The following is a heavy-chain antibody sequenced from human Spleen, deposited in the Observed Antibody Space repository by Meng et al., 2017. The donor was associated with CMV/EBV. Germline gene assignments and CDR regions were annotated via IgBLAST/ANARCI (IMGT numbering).Heavy chain of an antibody. CDR3: ARKRGPAAPFDY. D-gene: IGHD2-2*01. Sequence: LTCTFYGWSLTGYFWSWIRQPPGKGLEWTGEINHSGSSNYNSSLQRRLTMSVDTSKNQFSLKLNSVTAADTAVYFCARKRGPAAPFDYWGQGTLVTVSS. CDR2: INHSGSS. J-gene: IGHJ4*02. CDR1: GWSLTGYF. V-gene: IGHV4-34*01.